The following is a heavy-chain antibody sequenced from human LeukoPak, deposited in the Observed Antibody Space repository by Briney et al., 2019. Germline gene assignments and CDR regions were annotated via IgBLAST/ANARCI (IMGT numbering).Heavy chain of an antibody. J-gene: IGHJ4*02. V-gene: IGHV1-46*01. CDR2: INPSGGST. D-gene: IGHD3-9*01. CDR3: ARDFQYYDILTGYWATFDY. CDR1: GYTFTSYY. Sequence: ASVKVSCKASGYTFTSYYMHWVRQAPGQGLEWMGIINPSGGSTSYAQKLQGRVTMTTDTSTSTAYMELRSLRSDDTAVYYCARDFQYYDILTGYWATFDYWGQGTLVTVSS.